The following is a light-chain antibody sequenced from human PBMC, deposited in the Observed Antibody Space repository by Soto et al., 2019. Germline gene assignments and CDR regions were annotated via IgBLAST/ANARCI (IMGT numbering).Light chain of an antibody. Sequence: EIVLTQSPGTLSLSPGGRATLSCRASQSVSSSYLAWYQQKPGQAPRLLIYGASTRATGIPDRFSGRGSGTDFTLTINRLEPEDFAVYYCQHYGASWTFGQGTKVEIK. CDR3: QHYGASWT. V-gene: IGKV3-20*01. CDR2: GAS. CDR1: QSVSSSY. J-gene: IGKJ1*01.